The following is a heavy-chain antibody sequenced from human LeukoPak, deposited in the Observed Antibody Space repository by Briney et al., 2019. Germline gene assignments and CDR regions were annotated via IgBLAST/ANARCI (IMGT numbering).Heavy chain of an antibody. Sequence: ASVKVSCKASGYTFTGYYMHWVRQAPGQGLEWMGWINPNSGGTKYAQKFQGRVTMTRGTSISKAYMELSRLRSDDTAVYYCARDEVAGAQWFDPWGQGTLVTVSS. D-gene: IGHD1-26*01. CDR2: INPNSGGT. CDR3: ARDEVAGAQWFDP. CDR1: GYTFTGYY. J-gene: IGHJ5*02. V-gene: IGHV1-2*02.